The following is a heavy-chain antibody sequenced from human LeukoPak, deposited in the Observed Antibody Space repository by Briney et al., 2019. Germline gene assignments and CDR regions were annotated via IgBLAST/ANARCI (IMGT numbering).Heavy chain of an antibody. CDR3: ARADAPPYYCSGGSCYSYYFDY. J-gene: IGHJ4*02. CDR2: IYYSGST. CDR1: GGSFSGYY. V-gene: IGHV4-31*11. Sequence: PSETLSLTCAVYGGSFSGYYWSWIRQHPGKGLEWIGYIYYSGSTYYNPSLKSRVTISVDTSKNQFSLKLSSVTAADTAVYYCARADAPPYYCSGGSCYSYYFDYWGQGTLVTVSS. D-gene: IGHD2-15*01.